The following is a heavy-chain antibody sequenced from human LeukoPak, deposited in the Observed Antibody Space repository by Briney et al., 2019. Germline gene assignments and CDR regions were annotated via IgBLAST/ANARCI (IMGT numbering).Heavy chain of an antibody. CDR3: ARAPMQFWAFDN. J-gene: IGHJ4*02. CDR1: GYSISSGYY. V-gene: IGHV4-38-2*01. Sequence: NPSETLSLMCAVSGYSISSGYYWGWVRQPPGKGLEWIGSIYHSGISYYNPSLKSRVAMSVDTSKKQFSLKLSSVTAADTAVYFCARAPMQFWAFDNWGQGTLVTVSS. CDR2: IYHSGIS. D-gene: IGHD3-3*02.